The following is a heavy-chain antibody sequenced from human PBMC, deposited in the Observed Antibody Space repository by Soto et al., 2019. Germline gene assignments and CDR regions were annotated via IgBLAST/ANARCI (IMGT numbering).Heavy chain of an antibody. CDR1: GGSISSSSYY. D-gene: IGHD3-10*01. V-gene: IGHV4-39*01. Sequence: SETLSLTCTVSGGSISSSSYYWGWIRQPPGKGLEWIGSIYYSGSTYYNPSLKSRVTISVDTSKNQFSLKLSSVTAADTAVYYCARQSFYYGSGSLVYYYGMDVWGQGTTVTVSS. J-gene: IGHJ6*02. CDR2: IYYSGST. CDR3: ARQSFYYGSGSLVYYYGMDV.